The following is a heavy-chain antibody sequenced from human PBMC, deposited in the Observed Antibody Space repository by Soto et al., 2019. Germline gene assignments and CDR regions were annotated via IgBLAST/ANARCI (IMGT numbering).Heavy chain of an antibody. CDR1: GFTFSGSA. CDR3: TVTTVTTLYYYAMDV. Sequence: PGGSLRLSFAASGFTFSGSAMHWVRQASGNGLEWVGRIGSKTNNYATAYAAPVKGRFTISRDDSKNTAYLHTNSLKIEDTAVYYCTVTTVTTLYYYAMDVWGEGTTVTVSS. CDR2: IGSKTNNYAT. J-gene: IGHJ6*04. V-gene: IGHV3-73*01. D-gene: IGHD4-17*01.